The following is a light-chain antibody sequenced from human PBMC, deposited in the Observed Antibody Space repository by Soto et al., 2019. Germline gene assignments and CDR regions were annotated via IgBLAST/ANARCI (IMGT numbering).Light chain of an antibody. J-gene: IGLJ2*01. CDR2: SDN. CDR1: NSNIGSNT. V-gene: IGLV1-44*01. Sequence: QSVLTQPPSTSGTPGQRVTMSCSGSNSNIGSNTVYWYQQLPGTAPKLLIHSDNQRPSGVPDRFSASKSGTSASLAISGLQSEDEADYYCAAWDDSRSGLVVFGGGTKRTVL. CDR3: AAWDDSRSGLVV.